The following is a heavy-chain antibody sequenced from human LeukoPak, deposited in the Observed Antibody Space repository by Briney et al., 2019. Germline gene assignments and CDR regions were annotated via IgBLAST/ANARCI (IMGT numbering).Heavy chain of an antibody. D-gene: IGHD2-2*01. CDR2: IYYSGST. Sequence: SETLSLTCTVSGGSISSSSYYWGWLRQPPGKGLEWIGSIYYSGSTYYNPSLKSRVTISVDTSKNQFSLKLSSVTAADTAVYYCARGCSSTRYYYYYMDVWGKGTTVTVSS. CDR1: GGSISSSSYY. CDR3: ARGCSSTRYYYYYMDV. V-gene: IGHV4-39*01. J-gene: IGHJ6*03.